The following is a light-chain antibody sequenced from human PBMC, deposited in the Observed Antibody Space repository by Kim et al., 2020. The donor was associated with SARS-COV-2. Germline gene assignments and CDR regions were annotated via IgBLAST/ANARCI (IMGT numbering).Light chain of an antibody. CDR1: SLRSYY. CDR2: GKN. Sequence: SSELTQDPAVSVALGQTVRITCQGDSLRSYYASWYQQKPGQAPVLVIYGKNNRPSGIPDRFSGSSSGNTACLTITGAQAEDEADYYCNSRDSSGNHLVFG. J-gene: IGLJ3*02. CDR3: NSRDSSGNHLV. V-gene: IGLV3-19*01.